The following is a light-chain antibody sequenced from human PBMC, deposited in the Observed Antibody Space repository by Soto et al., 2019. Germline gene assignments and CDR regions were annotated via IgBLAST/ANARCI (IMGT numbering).Light chain of an antibody. CDR2: EVT. CDR3: SSSTIFSTLVL. J-gene: IGLJ3*02. Sequence: QSALTQPASVSGSPGQSITISCTGTSSDVGGYNYVSWYQQYPGKVPRLLIYEVTHRPSGVSDRFSGSKSGNTASLTISGLQAEDEADYYCSSSTIFSTLVLFGGGTKLTVL. V-gene: IGLV2-14*01. CDR1: SSDVGGYNY.